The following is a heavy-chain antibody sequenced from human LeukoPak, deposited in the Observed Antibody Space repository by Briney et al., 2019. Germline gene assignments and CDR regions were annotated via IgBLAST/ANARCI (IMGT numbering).Heavy chain of an antibody. CDR2: MNPNSGNT. CDR1: GYTFTGYY. J-gene: IGHJ4*02. Sequence: ASVKVSCKASGYTFTGYYMHWVRQAPGQGLEWMGWMNPNSGNTGYAQKFQGRVTMTRNTSISTAYMELSSLRSEDTAVYYCATVPSYRIAARSRALLHWGQGTLVTVSS. V-gene: IGHV1-8*01. D-gene: IGHD6-6*01. CDR3: ATVPSYRIAARSRALLH.